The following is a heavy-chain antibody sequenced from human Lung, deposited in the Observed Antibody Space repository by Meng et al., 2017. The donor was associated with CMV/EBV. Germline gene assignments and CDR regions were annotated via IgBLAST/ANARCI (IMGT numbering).Heavy chain of an antibody. V-gene: IGHV3-7*01. D-gene: IGHD2-2*01. CDR2: IKQDGSEK. J-gene: IGHJ4*01. CDR1: GFTFNTYW. CDR3: ARDPRVKSYVVVPAAADY. Sequence: GESLKISCVASGFTFNTYWMSWVRQAPGKGLEWVANIKQDGSEKYYVGSVKGRFTISRDNAKNSLYLQMNSLRAEDTAVYYCARDPRVKSYVVVPAAADYLGHGTIVTVSS.